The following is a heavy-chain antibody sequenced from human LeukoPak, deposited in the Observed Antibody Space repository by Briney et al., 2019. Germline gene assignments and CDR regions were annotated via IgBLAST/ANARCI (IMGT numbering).Heavy chain of an antibody. V-gene: IGHV3-7*01. D-gene: IGHD3-22*01. CDR1: GFTLSTYW. CDR3: ARDSTNNYDSSGYPPFGY. J-gene: IGHJ4*02. CDR2: INQDGSEK. Sequence: PGGSLRLSCAASGFTLSTYWMSWVRQAPGKGLEWVADINQDGSEKNYVDSVKGRFTISRDNAKNSLYLHMSGLRAEDTAVYYCARDSTNNYDSSGYPPFGYWGQGTLVTVSS.